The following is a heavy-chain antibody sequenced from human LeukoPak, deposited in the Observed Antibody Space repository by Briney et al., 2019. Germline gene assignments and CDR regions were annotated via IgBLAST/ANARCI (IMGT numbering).Heavy chain of an antibody. V-gene: IGHV4-34*01. CDR1: GGSFSGCY. J-gene: IGHJ3*02. D-gene: IGHD2-15*01. CDR2: INHSGST. CDR3: ARGLRLLPPRFDI. Sequence: RASETLSLTCAVYGGSFSGCYWSWIRQPPGKGLEWIGEINHSGSTNYNPSLKSRVTISVDTSKNQFSLKLSSVTAADTAVYYCARGLRLLPPRFDIWGQGTMVTVSS.